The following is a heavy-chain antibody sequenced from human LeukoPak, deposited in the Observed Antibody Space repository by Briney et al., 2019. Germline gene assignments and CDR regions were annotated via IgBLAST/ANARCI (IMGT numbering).Heavy chain of an antibody. J-gene: IGHJ4*02. CDR2: IYYSGST. CDR3: ARGVVGGAVAGFDY. Sequence: ASETLSLTCTVSGGSISSYFWSWIRQPPGKGLEWIGYIYYSGSTTYNPSLKSRVTISVDTSKNQFSLKLSSVTAADTAVYYCARGVVGGAVAGFDYWGQGTLVTVSS. V-gene: IGHV4-59*12. CDR1: GGSISSYF. D-gene: IGHD6-19*01.